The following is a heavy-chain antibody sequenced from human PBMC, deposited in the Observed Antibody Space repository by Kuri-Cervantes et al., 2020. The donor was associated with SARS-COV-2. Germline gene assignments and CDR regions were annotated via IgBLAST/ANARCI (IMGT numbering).Heavy chain of an antibody. J-gene: IGHJ6*02. D-gene: IGHD3-10*01. CDR2: INPSGGST. V-gene: IGHV1-46*01. CDR3: ARVGAPVDDYYGSGSYGKLYYYYYGMDV. CDR1: GYTFTSYA. Sequence: ASVKVSCKTSGYTFTSYAMHWVRQAPGQGLEWMGIINPSGGSTSYAQKFQGRVTMTRDTSTSTVYMELSSLRSEDTAVYYCARVGAPVDDYYGSGSYGKLYYYYYGMDVWGQGTTVTVSS.